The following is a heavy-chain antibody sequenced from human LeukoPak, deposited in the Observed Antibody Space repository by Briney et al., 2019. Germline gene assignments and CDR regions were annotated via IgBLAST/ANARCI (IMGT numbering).Heavy chain of an antibody. CDR2: IIPIFGTA. J-gene: IGHJ6*03. V-gene: IGHV1-69*13. CDR3: ATTHNYYYYMDV. Sequence: GASVKVSCKGSGYTFTDYYIHWVRQAPGQGLEWMGGIIPIFGTANYAQKFQGRVTITADESTSTAYMELSSLRSEDTAVYYCATTHNYYYYMDVWGKGTTVTVSS. CDR1: GYTFTDYY.